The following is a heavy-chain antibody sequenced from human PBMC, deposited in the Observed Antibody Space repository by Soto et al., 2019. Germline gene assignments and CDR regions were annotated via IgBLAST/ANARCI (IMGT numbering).Heavy chain of an antibody. Sequence: PSDTLSLTCNISGSSVSSGSHHWRWIRYPPGKGLEWIGNINYSGRTNYNPSLKSRVTISVDTSKNQFALKLSSVIAADTAVYYCARQKVLPGIAAAGTITGYYYSMDLSGRGTTVRVSS. CDR1: GSSVSSGSHH. D-gene: IGHD6-13*01. CDR2: INYSGRT. J-gene: IGHJ6*01. V-gene: IGHV4-61*01. CDR3: ARQKVLPGIAAAGTITGYYYSMDL.